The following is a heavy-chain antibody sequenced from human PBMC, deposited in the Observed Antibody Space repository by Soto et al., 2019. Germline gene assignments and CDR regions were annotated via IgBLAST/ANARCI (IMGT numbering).Heavy chain of an antibody. D-gene: IGHD2-21*02. J-gene: IGHJ4*02. V-gene: IGHV4-59*08. Sequence: PSVTMSVTCIVSGGNMSSYYLGWFRQPPGKGLEWIGYIYYTGTTTYHPSLKSRVTISIDTSRNQFSLKLNSVTAADTAVYYCARLGGYYQAFDQWGQGSLVTVSS. CDR2: IYYTGTT. CDR3: ARLGGYYQAFDQ. CDR1: GGNMSSYY.